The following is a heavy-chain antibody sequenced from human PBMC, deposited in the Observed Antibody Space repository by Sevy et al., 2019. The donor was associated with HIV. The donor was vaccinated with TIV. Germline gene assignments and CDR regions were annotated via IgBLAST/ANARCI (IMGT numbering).Heavy chain of an antibody. CDR3: ARGGYYYGSGSFDI. D-gene: IGHD3-10*01. CDR2: IYYSGST. Sequence: SETLSLTCTVSGGSISSYYWSWIRQPPGKGLEWIGYIYYSGSTNYNPSLKSRVTISVDTSKNQFSLKLSSVTAAATAVYYCARGGYYYGSGSFDIWGQGTMVTVSS. V-gene: IGHV4-59*01. J-gene: IGHJ3*02. CDR1: GGSISSYY.